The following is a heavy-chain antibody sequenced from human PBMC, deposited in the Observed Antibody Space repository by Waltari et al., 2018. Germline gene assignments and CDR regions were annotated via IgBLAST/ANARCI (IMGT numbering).Heavy chain of an antibody. CDR1: GLHFTLFG. CDR2: ISYDGSNE. J-gene: IGHJ4*02. Sequence: QVHLVESGEGVVQPGGSLRLSCAAPGLHFTLFGMHWVRQAPGKGLEWVSFISYDGSNENYADSVKGRFTMSRDNSKKMLYVQMNNLRAEDSAVYYCVKGNEIDYWGQGTLVTVSS. CDR3: VKGNEIDY. D-gene: IGHD1-1*01. V-gene: IGHV3-30*02.